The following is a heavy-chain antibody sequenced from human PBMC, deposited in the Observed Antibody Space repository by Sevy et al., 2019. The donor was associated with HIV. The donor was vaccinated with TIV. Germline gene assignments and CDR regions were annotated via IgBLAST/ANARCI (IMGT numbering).Heavy chain of an antibody. D-gene: IGHD4-17*01. CDR2: ISSSGSLI. V-gene: IGHV3-48*03. Sequence: GGSLRLSCAASGFTFSSYEMNWVRQTAGKGLEWVSSISSSGSLIHYADSVRGRFTISRDNAKNSVYLQMNRLRAEDTGFYYCTRDLPPSATTVAHFDYWGQGTLVTVSS. CDR1: GFTFSSYE. CDR3: TRDLPPSATTVAHFDY. J-gene: IGHJ4*02.